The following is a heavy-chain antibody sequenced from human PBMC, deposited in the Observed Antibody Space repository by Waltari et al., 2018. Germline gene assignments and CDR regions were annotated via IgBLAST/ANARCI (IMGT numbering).Heavy chain of an antibody. V-gene: IGHV1-8*03. J-gene: IGHJ3*02. D-gene: IGHD3-22*01. CDR1: GYTFTSYD. CDR3: ARAPPGYYYDSSGYYYVGAFDI. CDR2: MNPNSGNT. Sequence: QVQLVQSGAEVKKPGASVKVSCKASGYTFTSYDINWVRQATGQGLEWMGWMNPNSGNTGYAQKFQGRVTITRNTSISTAYMELSSLRSEDTAVYYCARAPPGYYYDSSGYYYVGAFDIWGQGTMVTVSS.